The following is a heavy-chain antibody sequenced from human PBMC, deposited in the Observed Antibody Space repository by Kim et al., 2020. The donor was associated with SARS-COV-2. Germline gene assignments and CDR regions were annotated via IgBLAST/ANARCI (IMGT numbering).Heavy chain of an antibody. CDR2: INHSGST. J-gene: IGHJ4*02. CDR1: GGSFSGYY. D-gene: IGHD3-3*01. Sequence: SETLSLTCAVYGGSFSGYYWSWIRQPPGKGLEWIGEINHSGSTNYNPSLKSRVTISVDTSKNQFSLKLSSVTAADTAVYYCARAELDFWSGYFIPSWGQGTLVTVSS. CDR3: ARAELDFWSGYFIPS. V-gene: IGHV4-34*01.